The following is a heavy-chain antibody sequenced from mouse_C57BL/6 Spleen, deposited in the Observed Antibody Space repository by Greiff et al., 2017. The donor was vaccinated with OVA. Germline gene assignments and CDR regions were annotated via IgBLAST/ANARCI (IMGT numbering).Heavy chain of an antibody. CDR2: IDPSDSYT. D-gene: IGHD2-1*01. Sequence: VQLQQPGAELVRPGTSVKLSCKASGYTFTSYWMHWVKQRPGQGLEWIGVIDPSDSYTNYNQKFKGKATLTVYTSSSTAYMQLSSLTSEYSAVYYCAIVVSSMAGGFAYWGQGTLGTVSA. V-gene: IGHV1-59*01. CDR1: GYTFTSYW. J-gene: IGHJ3*01. CDR3: AIVVSSMAGGFAY.